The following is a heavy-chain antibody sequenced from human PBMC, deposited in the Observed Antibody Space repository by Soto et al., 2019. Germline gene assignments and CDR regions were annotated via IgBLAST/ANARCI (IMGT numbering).Heavy chain of an antibody. D-gene: IGHD3-22*01. CDR1: GYTFTCYY. V-gene: IGHV1-2*04. CDR2: INPNSGGT. CDR3: ARSYYDSSGSLNRLFDY. Sequence: ASVKVSCKASGYTFTCYYMHWVRQAPGQGFEWMGWINPNSGGTNYAQKFQGWVTMTRDTSISTAYMELSRLRSDDTAVYYCARSYYDSSGSLNRLFDYWGQGTLVTVS. J-gene: IGHJ4*02.